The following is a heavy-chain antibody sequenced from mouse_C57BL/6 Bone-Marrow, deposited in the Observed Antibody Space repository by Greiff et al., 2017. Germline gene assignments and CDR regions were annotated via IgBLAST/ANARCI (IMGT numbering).Heavy chain of an antibody. V-gene: IGHV1-9*01. CDR2: ILPGSGST. CDR3: AGGGGGVSYDCDLGG. Sequence: QVQLQQSGAELMKPGASVKLSCKATGYTFTGYWIEWVKQRPGHGLEWIGEILPGSGSTNYNEKFKGKATFTADTSSNTAYMQLSSLTTAYAAIYCCAGGGGGVSYDCDLGGWGQGASVSGAS. J-gene: IGHJ4*01. CDR1: GYTFTGYW. D-gene: IGHD2-4*01.